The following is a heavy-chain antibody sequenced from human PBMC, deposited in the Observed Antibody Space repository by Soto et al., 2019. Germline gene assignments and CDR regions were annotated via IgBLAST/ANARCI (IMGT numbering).Heavy chain of an antibody. V-gene: IGHV3-11*06. D-gene: IGHD3-22*01. CDR3: ARDSEYYYDSSGYYSWFDP. CDR1: GFTFSDYY. Sequence: PGGSLRLSCAASGFTFSDYYMSWIRQAPGKGLEWVSYISSSSSYTNYADSVKGRFTISRDNAKNSLYLQMNSLRAEDTAVYYCARDSEYYYDSSGYYSWFDPWGQGTLVTVSS. J-gene: IGHJ5*02. CDR2: ISSSSSYT.